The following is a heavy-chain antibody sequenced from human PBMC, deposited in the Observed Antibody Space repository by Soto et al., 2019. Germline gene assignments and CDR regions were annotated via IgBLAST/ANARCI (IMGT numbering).Heavy chain of an antibody. Sequence: XVKVSCKASGYTFTIYYMHWVRQAPGQGLESLXIINPXRGSTNYAQNXXGRVTMTXXKSKSTVYMELSSMRSEDTAIYYCAVSYSDFDYWGQGTLVTVSS. J-gene: IGHJ4*02. CDR2: INPXRGST. CDR3: AVSYSDFDY. CDR1: GYTFTIYY. V-gene: IGHV1-46*01. D-gene: IGHD4-4*01.